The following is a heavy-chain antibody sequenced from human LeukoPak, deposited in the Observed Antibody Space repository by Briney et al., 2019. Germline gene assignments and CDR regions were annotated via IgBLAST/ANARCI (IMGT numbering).Heavy chain of an antibody. CDR1: GGSFSGYY. D-gene: IGHD2-2*01. CDR3: ARGRLYCSSTSCYFPYFDY. CDR2: INHSGST. J-gene: IGHJ4*02. Sequence: TSSETLSLTCAVYGGSFSGYYWSWIRQPPGKGLEWIGEINHSGSTNYNPSLKSRVTISVDTSKNQFSLKLSSVTAADTAVYYCARGRLYCSSTSCYFPYFDYWGQGTLVTVSS. V-gene: IGHV4-34*01.